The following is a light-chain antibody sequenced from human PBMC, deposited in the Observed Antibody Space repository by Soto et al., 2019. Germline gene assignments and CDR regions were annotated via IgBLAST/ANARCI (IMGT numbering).Light chain of an antibody. CDR1: SNDIGGYKY. CDR3: SSYTSSSTLL. Sequence: QSALTQPASVSGSPGQSITFSCTGTSNDIGGYKYVSWYQQHPGKAPKLMIFDVSNRPSGVSYRFSGSKSGNTASLTISGLQAEDEADYYCSSYTSSSTLLFGGGTKVTVL. J-gene: IGLJ2*01. V-gene: IGLV2-14*01. CDR2: DVS.